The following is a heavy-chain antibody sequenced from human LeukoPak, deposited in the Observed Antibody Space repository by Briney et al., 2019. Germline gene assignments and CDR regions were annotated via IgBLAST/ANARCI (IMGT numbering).Heavy chain of an antibody. Sequence: GGSLRLSCEASGFTPNKYWMHWVRQAPGKSLVWVSRITGDGSDIAYVDSVKGRFTVSRDDAKNTLFLQMTSLRVEDTAIYYCARDAYTTTSNWLDPWGQGTLVTVSS. CDR2: ITGDGSDI. D-gene: IGHD4-17*01. CDR1: GFTPNKYW. V-gene: IGHV3-74*01. CDR3: ARDAYTTTSNWLDP. J-gene: IGHJ5*02.